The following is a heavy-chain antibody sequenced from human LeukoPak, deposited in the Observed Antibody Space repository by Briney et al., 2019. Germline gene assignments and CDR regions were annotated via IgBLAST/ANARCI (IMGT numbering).Heavy chain of an antibody. CDR2: ISYDGSNK. CDR3: ANGELNKAARNFDY. Sequence: GGSLRLSCAASGFTFSSYAMHWVRQAPGKGLEWVAVISYDGSNKYYADSVKGRFTISRDDSKSSLPLQMNSLRAEDTAVYYCANGELNKAARNFDYWGQGTLVTVSS. V-gene: IGHV3-30-3*01. J-gene: IGHJ4*02. CDR1: GFTFSSYA. D-gene: IGHD6-6*01.